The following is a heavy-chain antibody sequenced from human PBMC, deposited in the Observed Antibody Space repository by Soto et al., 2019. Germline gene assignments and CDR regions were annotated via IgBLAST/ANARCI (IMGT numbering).Heavy chain of an antibody. V-gene: IGHV4-39*01. D-gene: IGHD3-22*01. J-gene: IGHJ5*02. Sequence: SETLSLTCTVSGGSISSSSYYWGWIRQPPGKGLEWIGSIYYSGSTYYNPSLKSRVTISVDTSKNQFSLKLSSVTAADTAVYYCARQAITMIVEVITNRFDPWGQGTLVTVSS. CDR1: GGSISSSSYY. CDR2: IYYSGST. CDR3: ARQAITMIVEVITNRFDP.